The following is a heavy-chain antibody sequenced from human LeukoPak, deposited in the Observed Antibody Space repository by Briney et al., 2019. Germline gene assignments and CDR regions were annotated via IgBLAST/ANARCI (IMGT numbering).Heavy chain of an antibody. CDR3: ARDYYGSGSYFAFDI. J-gene: IGHJ3*02. Sequence: NSSETLSLTCTVSGGSISSYYWSWIRQPAGKGLEWIGRIYTSGSTNYNPSLKSRVTMSVDTSKNQFSLKLSSVTAADTAVYYCARDYYGSGSYFAFDIWGQGTMVTVSS. CDR2: IYTSGST. V-gene: IGHV4-4*07. CDR1: GGSISSYY. D-gene: IGHD3-10*01.